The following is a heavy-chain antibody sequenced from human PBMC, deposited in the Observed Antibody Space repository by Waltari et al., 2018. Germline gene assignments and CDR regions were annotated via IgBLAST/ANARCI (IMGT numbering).Heavy chain of an antibody. D-gene: IGHD1-26*01. Sequence: QLQLQESGPGLVKPSETPALTCTASGGSINIVSYYWVWIRQPPGKGLESFGSIYSSGATYFSPSLKSRVTISLDTSKNQFSLKLRSVTAADTAVYYCARSVVGSNDAFDIWGQGTMVSVS. V-gene: IGHV4-39*07. CDR1: GGSINIVSYY. CDR2: IYSSGAT. CDR3: ARSVVGSNDAFDI. J-gene: IGHJ3*02.